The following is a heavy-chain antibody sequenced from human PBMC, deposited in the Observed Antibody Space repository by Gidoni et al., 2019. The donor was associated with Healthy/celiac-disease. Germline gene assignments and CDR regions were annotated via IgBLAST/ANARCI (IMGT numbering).Heavy chain of an antibody. CDR3: ALHPTYSSSWYYFDY. J-gene: IGHJ4*02. V-gene: IGHV4-39*01. D-gene: IGHD6-13*01. CDR2: IYYSGST. CDR1: GGSISSSSYY. Sequence: QLQLQESGPGLVKPSETLSLTCTVSGGSISSSSYYWGWIRQPPGKGLEWIGSIYYSGSTYYNPSLKSRVTISVDTSKNQFSLKLSSVTAADTAVYYCALHPTYSSSWYYFDYWGQGTLVTVSS.